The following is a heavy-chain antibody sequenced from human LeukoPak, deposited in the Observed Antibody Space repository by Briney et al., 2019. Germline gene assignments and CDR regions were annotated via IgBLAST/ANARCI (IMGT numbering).Heavy chain of an antibody. D-gene: IGHD2-15*01. CDR3: ARGKRYCSGGSCYSPYNWFDP. J-gene: IGHJ5*02. CDR2: IYYSGST. CDR1: GGSISTSSYY. Sequence: SETLSLTCTVSGGSISTSSYYWGWVRQPPGKGLEWIGSIYYSGSTYYNPSRKSRVTMSVDTSKNQFSLKLSSVTAADTAVYYCARGKRYCSGGSCYSPYNWFDPWGQGTLVTVSS. V-gene: IGHV4-39*07.